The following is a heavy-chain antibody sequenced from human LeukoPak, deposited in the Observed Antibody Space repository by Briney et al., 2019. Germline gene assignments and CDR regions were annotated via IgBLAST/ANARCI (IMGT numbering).Heavy chain of an antibody. CDR3: ASLYTDDYVWGSYRPFDY. CDR1: GGTFSSYA. J-gene: IGHJ4*02. V-gene: IGHV1-69*01. D-gene: IGHD3-16*02. CDR2: XXPIFGTA. Sequence: SSVKVSCKASGGTFSSYAISWVRQAPGQGLEWMEGXXPIFGTANYAQKFQGRVTITADESTSTAYMELSRLRSEDTAVYYCASLYTDDYVWGSYRPFDYWGQGTLVTVSS.